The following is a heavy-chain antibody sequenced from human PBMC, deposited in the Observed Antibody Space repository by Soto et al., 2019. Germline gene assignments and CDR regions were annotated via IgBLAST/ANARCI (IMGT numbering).Heavy chain of an antibody. CDR2: ISSRSSYI. CDR3: ARDPTVLRFLEWRDAFDI. V-gene: IGHV3-21*01. Sequence: PGGSLRLSCVTSGFTFSSFTMNWVRQAPGKGLEWVSSISSRSSYIYYANRMAGRFTISRDNAKNSLYLQMNSLRAEDTAVYYCARDPTVLRFLEWRDAFDIWGQGTMVTVSS. J-gene: IGHJ3*02. D-gene: IGHD3-3*01. CDR1: GFTFSSFT.